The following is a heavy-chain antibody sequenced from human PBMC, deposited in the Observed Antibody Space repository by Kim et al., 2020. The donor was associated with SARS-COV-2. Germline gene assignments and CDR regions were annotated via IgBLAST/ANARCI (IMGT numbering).Heavy chain of an antibody. CDR3: AKLYYDFWSGYYPGYYYYYGMDV. CDR1: GFTFSSYA. D-gene: IGHD3-3*01. V-gene: IGHV3-23*01. J-gene: IGHJ6*02. Sequence: GGSLRLSCAASGFTFSSYAMSWVRQAPGKGLEWVSAISGSGGSTYYADSVKGRFTISRDNSKNTLYLQMNSLRAEDTAVYYCAKLYYDFWSGYYPGYYYYYGMDVWGQVTTVTVSS. CDR2: ISGSGGST.